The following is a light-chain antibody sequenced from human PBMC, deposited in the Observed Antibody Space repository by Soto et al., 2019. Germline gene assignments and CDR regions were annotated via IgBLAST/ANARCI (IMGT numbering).Light chain of an antibody. Sequence: DIQMTQSPSTLSASVVDRVTITCRASQRISSWLACYQQKPGKAPKLLIYNASSLESGVPSRFIGSGSGTEFTLTSSSLQPDDFATYYCQQYNSYSYTFGQGTKLEIK. V-gene: IGKV1-5*03. CDR1: QRISSW. CDR3: QQYNSYSYT. J-gene: IGKJ2*01. CDR2: NAS.